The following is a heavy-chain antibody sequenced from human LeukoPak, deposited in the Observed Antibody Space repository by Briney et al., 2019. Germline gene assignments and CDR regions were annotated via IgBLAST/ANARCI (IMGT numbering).Heavy chain of an antibody. D-gene: IGHD5-18*01. J-gene: IGHJ4*02. Sequence: GGSLRLSCVASGITFSNYAVSWVRQAPEKGLDWVSVISGSAHKIRYADSVKGRFTISRDNSENIVYLQMNNLRVEDTAVYYCAGRCTGYSSGYGHWGQGTLVTVSS. CDR3: AGRCTGYSSGYGH. V-gene: IGHV3-23*01. CDR2: ISGSAHKI. CDR1: GITFSNYA.